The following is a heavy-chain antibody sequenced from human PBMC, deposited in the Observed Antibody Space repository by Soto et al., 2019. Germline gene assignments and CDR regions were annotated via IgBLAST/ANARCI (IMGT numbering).Heavy chain of an antibody. CDR3: ARGLSYYDSSGYSPLGY. CDR1: GYTFTSYY. J-gene: IGHJ4*02. CDR2: INPSGGST. Sequence: RASVKVSCKASGYTFTSYYIHWVRQAPGQGLEWMGIINPSGGSTSYAQKFQGRVTMTRDTSTSTLYMELSSLRSEDTAVYYCARGLSYYDSSGYSPLGYWGQGTLVTVSS. V-gene: IGHV1-46*01. D-gene: IGHD3-22*01.